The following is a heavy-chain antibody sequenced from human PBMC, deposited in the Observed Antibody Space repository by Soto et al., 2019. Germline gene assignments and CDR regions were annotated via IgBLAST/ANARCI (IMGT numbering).Heavy chain of an antibody. Sequence: GGSLRLSCAASGFTSSNYWMHWVRQAPGKGLVWVSRIKSDGSSTSYADSVKGRFTISRDNAKNTLYLQMNSLRAEDTAVYYCAKVLPTMVRGVPPSAFDIWGQGTMVTVSS. V-gene: IGHV3-74*01. CDR1: GFTSSNYW. D-gene: IGHD3-10*01. J-gene: IGHJ3*02. CDR2: IKSDGSST. CDR3: AKVLPTMVRGVPPSAFDI.